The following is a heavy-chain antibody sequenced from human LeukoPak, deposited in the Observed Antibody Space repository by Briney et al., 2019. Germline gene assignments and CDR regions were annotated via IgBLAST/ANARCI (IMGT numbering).Heavy chain of an antibody. V-gene: IGHV4-34*01. CDR2: INYSGST. CDR1: GGSFSGYY. D-gene: IGHD4-23*01. CDR3: ARNYGGDYMDV. J-gene: IGHJ6*03. Sequence: PSETLSLTCAVYGGSFSGYYWSWIRQPPGKGLEWIGEINYSGSTNYNPSLKSRVTISVDTSKNQFSLKLSSVTAADTAVYYCARNYGGDYMDVWGKGTTVTISS.